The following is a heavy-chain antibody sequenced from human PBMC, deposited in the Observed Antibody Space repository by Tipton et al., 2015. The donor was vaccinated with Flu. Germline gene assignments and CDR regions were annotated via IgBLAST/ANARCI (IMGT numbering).Heavy chain of an antibody. CDR1: GFTVSSNY. CDR2: IYGGGST. D-gene: IGHD3-10*01. CDR3: ARDSGTMGRCH. J-gene: IGHJ4*02. Sequence: SLRLSCAASGFTVSSNYMSWVRQAPGKGLEWVSVIYGGGSTYYADSVKGRFTISRDNSKNTLYLQMNSLRAEDTAVYYCARDSGTMGRCHWGQGTLVTVSS. V-gene: IGHV3-66*02.